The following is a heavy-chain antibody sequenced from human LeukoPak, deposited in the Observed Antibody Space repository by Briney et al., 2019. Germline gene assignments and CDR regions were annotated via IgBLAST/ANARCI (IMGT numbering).Heavy chain of an antibody. J-gene: IGHJ6*03. CDR1: GGSISSSSYY. V-gene: IGHV4-39*07. Sequence: SETLSLTCTVSGGSISSSSYYWGWIRQPPGKGLEWIGRIYYSGSTYYNPSLKSRVTISVDTSKNQFSLKLSSVTAADTAIYYCARDFSSSSTVYYYYMDVWGKGTTVTVSS. D-gene: IGHD6-6*01. CDR2: IYYSGST. CDR3: ARDFSSSSTVYYYYMDV.